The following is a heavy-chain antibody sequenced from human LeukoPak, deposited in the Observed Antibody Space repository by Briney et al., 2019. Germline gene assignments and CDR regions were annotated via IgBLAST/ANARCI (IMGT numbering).Heavy chain of an antibody. CDR1: GGSISTGDYS. Sequence: RTSETLSLTCAVSGGSISTGDYSWSWIRQPPGKGLEWIGYMYHSGSTFYNPSLRSRVTISVDRSKNQFSLKLNSVTAADTAVYYCARALGYYGSGTPCFDYWGQGALVIVSS. J-gene: IGHJ4*02. D-gene: IGHD3-10*01. CDR2: MYHSGST. CDR3: ARALGYYGSGTPCFDY. V-gene: IGHV4-30-2*01.